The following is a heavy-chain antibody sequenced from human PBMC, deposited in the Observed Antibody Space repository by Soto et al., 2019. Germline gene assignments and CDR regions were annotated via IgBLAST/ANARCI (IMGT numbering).Heavy chain of an antibody. Sequence: QVQLVQSGAEVKKPGSSVKVSCKASGGTFSSYAISWVRQAPGQGLEWMGGIIPIFGTANYAQKFQGRVTITADESTSTAYMELSSLSSKDTAVYYCGYSSSSEGTWYAPSGERTMVTVSS. CDR3: GYSSSSEGTWYAP. V-gene: IGHV1-69*01. J-gene: IGHJ5*02. D-gene: IGHD6-6*01. CDR2: IIPIFGTA. CDR1: GGTFSSYA.